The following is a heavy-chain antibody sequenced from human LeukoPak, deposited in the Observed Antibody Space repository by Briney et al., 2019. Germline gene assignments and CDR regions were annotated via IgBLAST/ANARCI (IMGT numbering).Heavy chain of an antibody. V-gene: IGHV3-53*01. CDR3: ARHQRYCSSTSCSSEWFDP. J-gene: IGHJ5*02. Sequence: GGSLRLSCAASGFTVSSNYMSWVRQAPGKGLEWVSVIYSGGSTYYADSVKGRFTISRDNSKNTLYLQMNSLRAEDTAVYYCARHQRYCSSTSCSSEWFDPWGQGTLVTVSS. D-gene: IGHD2-2*01. CDR1: GFTVSSNY. CDR2: IYSGGST.